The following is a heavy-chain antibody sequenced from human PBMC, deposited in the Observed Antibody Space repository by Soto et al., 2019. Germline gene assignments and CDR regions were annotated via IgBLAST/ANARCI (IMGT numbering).Heavy chain of an antibody. J-gene: IGHJ4*02. Sequence: QVQLVQSGAEVKKPGASVKVSCKASGYTFYSYGISWVRQAPGQGLECMGWINVYNGNTKYAQKVQGRVTLTTDTPTSTGYMELRSLTSDDTAVYYCATEYNWNHRTYFDYWGQGTLVTVSS. CDR2: INVYNGNT. V-gene: IGHV1-18*01. CDR3: ATEYNWNHRTYFDY. CDR1: GYTFYSYG. D-gene: IGHD1-20*01.